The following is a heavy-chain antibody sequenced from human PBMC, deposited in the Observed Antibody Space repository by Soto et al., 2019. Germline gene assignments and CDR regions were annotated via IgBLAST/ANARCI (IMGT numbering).Heavy chain of an antibody. CDR1: GGSFSGYY. CDR2: INHSGST. Sequence: SETLSLTCAVYGGSFSGYYWSWIRQPPGKGLEWIGEINHSGSTNYNPSLKSRVTISVDTSKNQFSLKLSSVTAADTAVYYCARGLHYDFWSGYYSRAFDYWGQGTLVTVSS. V-gene: IGHV4-34*01. CDR3: ARGLHYDFWSGYYSRAFDY. J-gene: IGHJ4*02. D-gene: IGHD3-3*01.